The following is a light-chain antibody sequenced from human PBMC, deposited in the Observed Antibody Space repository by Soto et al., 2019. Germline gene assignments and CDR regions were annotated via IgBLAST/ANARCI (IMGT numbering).Light chain of an antibody. CDR2: DAS. V-gene: IGKV3-11*01. Sequence: ELVLPQSPATLSLSPGERANLSCRASQSVSSYLAWYQQKPGQAPRLLIYDASNSATGIPDSFSGSGSGTDCPLTISSLEPEDLTVYCRQQRSNWPRLTVGGGTKVEIK. CDR1: QSVSSY. J-gene: IGKJ4*01. CDR3: QQRSNWPRLT.